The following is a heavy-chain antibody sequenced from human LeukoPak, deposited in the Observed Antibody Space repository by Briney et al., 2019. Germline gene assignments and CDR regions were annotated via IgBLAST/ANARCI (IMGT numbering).Heavy chain of an antibody. CDR2: IGGSGDNT. CDR3: AKSRSVVPAATNY. J-gene: IGHJ4*02. D-gene: IGHD2-2*01. Sequence: GGSLRLSCAASGFTFSNYAMSWVRQAPGKGLEWVSVIGGSGDNTYYADSVKGRFTISRDNSKNTLYLQMNSLRAEDTAVYYCAKSRSVVPAATNYWGQGTLVTVSS. V-gene: IGHV3-23*01. CDR1: GFTFSNYA.